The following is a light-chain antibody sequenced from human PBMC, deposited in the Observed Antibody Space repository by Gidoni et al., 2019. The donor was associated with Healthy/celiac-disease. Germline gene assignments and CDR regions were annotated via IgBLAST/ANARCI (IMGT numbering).Light chain of an antibody. CDR3: MQALQTRCS. V-gene: IGKV2-28*01. CDR2: LGS. CDR1: QSLLHSNGYNY. J-gene: IGKJ2*04. Sequence: DIVMTQSPLSLPVTPGEPASISCRSSQSLLHSNGYNYLDWYLQKPGQSPQLLIYLGSNRASGVPDRFSGSGSGTDFTLKINRVEAEDVGVYYCMQALQTRCSFGQGTKLEIK.